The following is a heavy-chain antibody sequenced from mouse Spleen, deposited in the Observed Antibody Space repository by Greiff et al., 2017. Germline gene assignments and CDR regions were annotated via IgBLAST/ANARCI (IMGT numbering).Heavy chain of an antibody. CDR1: GYTFTSYW. CDR3: VRGLAGYAMDY. CDR2: IDPSDSYT. D-gene: IGHD2-4*01. Sequence: QVQLQQPGAELVKPGASVKLSCKASGYTFTSYWMQWVKQRPGQGLEWIGEIDPSDSYTNYNQKFKGKATLTVDTSSSTAYMQLSSLTSEDSAVYYCVRGLAGYAMDYWGQGTSVTVSS. V-gene: IGHV1-50*01. J-gene: IGHJ4*01.